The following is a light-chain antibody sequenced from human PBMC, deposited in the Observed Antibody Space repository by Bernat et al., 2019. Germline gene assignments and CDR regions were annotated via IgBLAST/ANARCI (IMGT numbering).Light chain of an antibody. CDR1: SSNIGAGYD. V-gene: IGLV1-40*01. Sequence: QSVLTQPPSVSGAPGQRVTTSCAGSSSNIGAGYDVHWYQQLPGTAPRVLIYGNNNRPSGVPDRFSGSKSGTSASLAITGLQADDEADYYCQSYDNSLGGSVFGGGIKLTVL. CDR2: GNN. CDR3: QSYDNSLGGSV. J-gene: IGLJ2*01.